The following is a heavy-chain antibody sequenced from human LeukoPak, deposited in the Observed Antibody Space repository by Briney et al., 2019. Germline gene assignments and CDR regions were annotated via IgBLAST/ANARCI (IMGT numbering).Heavy chain of an antibody. CDR2: ILYDGSNK. J-gene: IGHJ4*02. Sequence: RGSLRLSCAASGFTFSSYGMRWGRQAPRKGLEWVSVILYDGSNKYYADSVKGPFTISRDNSKNTLYLQMNNLRADDTAVYYCAKARYDGEVTIAATDYWGQGTLVTVSS. D-gene: IGHD2-15*01. CDR3: AKARYDGEVTIAATDY. CDR1: GFTFSSYG. V-gene: IGHV3-30*18.